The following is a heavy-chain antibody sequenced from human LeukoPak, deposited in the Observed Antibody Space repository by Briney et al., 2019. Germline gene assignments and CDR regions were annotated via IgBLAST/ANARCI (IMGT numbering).Heavy chain of an antibody. Sequence: SETLSLTCAVYGGSFSGYYWSWIRQPPGKGLEWSGEINHSGSTNYNPSLKSRVTISVDTSKNQFSLKLSSVTAADTAVYYCASDYYDSSGYYRNAFDIWGQGTMVTVSS. CDR3: ASDYYDSSGYYRNAFDI. CDR2: INHSGST. D-gene: IGHD3-22*01. J-gene: IGHJ3*02. CDR1: GGSFSGYY. V-gene: IGHV4-34*01.